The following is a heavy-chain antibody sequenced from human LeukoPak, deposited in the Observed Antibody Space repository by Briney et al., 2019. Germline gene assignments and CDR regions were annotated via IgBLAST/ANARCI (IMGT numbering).Heavy chain of an antibody. CDR3: AKGLRQIWFGELNDAFDI. J-gene: IGHJ3*02. CDR2: VERRGYT. CDR1: GFTFSIYA. Sequence: GSLRLSCAASGFTFSIYAMSWVRQPPGKGLEWIGDVERRGYTNYNPSLRGRLTMSVDASKNQISLRLTSVTAADTAVYYCAKGLRQIWFGELNDAFDIWGQGTMVHVSS. V-gene: IGHV4-34*01. D-gene: IGHD3-10*01.